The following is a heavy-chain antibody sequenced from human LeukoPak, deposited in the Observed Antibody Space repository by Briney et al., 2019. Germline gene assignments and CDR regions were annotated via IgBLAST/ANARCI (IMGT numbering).Heavy chain of an antibody. Sequence: SETLSLTCTVSGGSISSYYWSWIRQPPGKGLEWIGYIYYSGSTNYNPSLKSRVTISVDTSKNQFSLKLSSVTAADTAVYYCARAYYYDSSGYPLPFDYWGQGTLVTVSS. CDR3: ARAYYYDSSGYPLPFDY. CDR2: IYYSGST. J-gene: IGHJ4*02. V-gene: IGHV4-59*01. D-gene: IGHD3-22*01. CDR1: GGSISSYY.